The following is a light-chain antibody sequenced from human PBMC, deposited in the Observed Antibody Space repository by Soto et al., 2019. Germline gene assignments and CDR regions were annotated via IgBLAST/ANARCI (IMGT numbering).Light chain of an antibody. CDR1: SSDVGAYKY. Sequence: QSALTQPPSASGSPGQSVTISCTGTSSDVGAYKYVSWYQQYPGKAPKLMIYEVSKRPSGVPHRFSGSKSGNTASLTVSGLHAEDEADYYCTSYAGSNIWVFGGGTKRTVL. V-gene: IGLV2-8*01. CDR2: EVS. CDR3: TSYAGSNIWV. J-gene: IGLJ3*02.